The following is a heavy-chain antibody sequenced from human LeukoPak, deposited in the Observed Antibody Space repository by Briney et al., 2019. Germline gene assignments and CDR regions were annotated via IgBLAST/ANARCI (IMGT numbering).Heavy chain of an antibody. Sequence: PSETLSLTCAVSGGSISSGGYSWSWIRQPPGKGLEWIGYIYYSGSTNYNPSLKSRVTISVDTSKNQFSLKLSSVTAADTAVYYCARQGRGHSSWSPFDYWGQGTLVTVSS. D-gene: IGHD6-13*01. CDR2: IYYSGST. J-gene: IGHJ4*02. CDR3: ARQGRGHSSWSPFDY. CDR1: GGSISSGGYS. V-gene: IGHV4-61*08.